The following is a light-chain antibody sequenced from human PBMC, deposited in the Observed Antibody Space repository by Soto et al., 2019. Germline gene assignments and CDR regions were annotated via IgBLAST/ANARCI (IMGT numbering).Light chain of an antibody. V-gene: IGLV2-14*01. Sequence: QSALTQPASVSGSPGQSITISCTGSSSDIGDYKYVSWYKQHPGKAPKLMIYDVSKRPSGVSNRFSGSKSGNTASLTISGLQPEDEAHYYCSSYTGINFVIFGGGTKLTVL. CDR2: DVS. CDR1: SSDIGDYKY. CDR3: SSYTGINFVI. J-gene: IGLJ2*01.